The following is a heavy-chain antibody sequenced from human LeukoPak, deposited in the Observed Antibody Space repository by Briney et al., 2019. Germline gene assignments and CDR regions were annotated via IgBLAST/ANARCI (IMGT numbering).Heavy chain of an antibody. CDR1: GGSVSSYY. CDR3: ARRSLSLPGAFDI. J-gene: IGHJ3*02. CDR2: IYYSGST. V-gene: IGHV4-59*08. D-gene: IGHD1-26*01. Sequence: SETLSLTCTVSGGSVSSYYWSWIRQPPGKGLEWIGYIYYSGSTNYNPSLKSRVTISVDTSKNQFSLKLSSVTAADTAVYYCARRSLSLPGAFDIWGQGTMVTVSS.